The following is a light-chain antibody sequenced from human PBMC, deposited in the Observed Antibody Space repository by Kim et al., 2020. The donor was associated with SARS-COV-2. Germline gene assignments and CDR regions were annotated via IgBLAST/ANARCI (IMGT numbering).Light chain of an antibody. CDR1: KRDSDYYED. V-gene: IGLV2-8*01. CDR3: SSYAGNNNCV. CDR2: EVN. J-gene: IGLJ1*01. Sequence: VTISCAGVKRDSDYYEDDPGYKQHAGKAPKLILEEVNRRPSGVPDRLSGTRSGNTASLTVSELQTEDEADYYCSSYAGNNNCVFGTGTKVTVL.